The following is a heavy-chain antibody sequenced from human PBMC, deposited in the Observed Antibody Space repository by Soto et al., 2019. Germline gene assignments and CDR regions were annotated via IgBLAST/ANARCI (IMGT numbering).Heavy chain of an antibody. Sequence: PSETLSLTCTVSGGSISSYYWSWIRQPPGKGLEWIGYIYYSGSTNYNPSLKSRVIMTRDTSTSTVYMELSTLRSDDTAVYYCARLYGGSRLDYWGQGTLVTVSP. CDR3: ARLYGGSRLDY. CDR2: IYYSGST. J-gene: IGHJ4*02. D-gene: IGHD1-26*01. CDR1: GGSISSYY. V-gene: IGHV4-59*01.